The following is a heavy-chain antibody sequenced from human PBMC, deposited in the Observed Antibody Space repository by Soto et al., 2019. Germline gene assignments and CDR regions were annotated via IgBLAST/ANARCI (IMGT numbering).Heavy chain of an antibody. Sequence: SETLSLTCTVSGGSISRGDYCWSWIRQAPGKGLEWIAYIYYSGSTNYNPSLKSRVGISVDTSKNQCSLKLSSVTAADTAVYYCARASYYSGSFGNFLDYWGRGTLVT. J-gene: IGHJ4*01. CDR2: IYYSGST. D-gene: IGHD3-22*01. V-gene: IGHV4-61*08. CDR1: GGSISRGDYC. CDR3: ARASYYSGSFGNFLDY.